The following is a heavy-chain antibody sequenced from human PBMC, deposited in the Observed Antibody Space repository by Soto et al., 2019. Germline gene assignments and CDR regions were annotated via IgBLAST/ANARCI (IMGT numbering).Heavy chain of an antibody. CDR1: GGSISSSNYY. CDR3: AREDRTNGYNYDY. Sequence: SETLSLPCSVSGGSISSSNYYWAWIRQPPGKGLEWIGSIYYIGNTYYNPSLKSRVTMSVDTSKNQFSLKVTSVTAADTAIYYCAREDRTNGYNYDYWGQGTLVTVSS. V-gene: IGHV4-39*01. D-gene: IGHD1-1*01. J-gene: IGHJ4*02. CDR2: IYYIGNT.